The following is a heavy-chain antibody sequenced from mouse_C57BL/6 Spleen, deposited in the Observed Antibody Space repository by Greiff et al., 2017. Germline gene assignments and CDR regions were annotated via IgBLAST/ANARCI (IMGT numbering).Heavy chain of an antibody. D-gene: IGHD2-1*01. CDR3: ARWLYGNNEDWYFDV. J-gene: IGHJ1*03. CDR2: IYPGDGDT. Sequence: VQLQESGPELVKPGASVTISCKASGYAFSSSWMNWVKQRPGKGLEWIGRIYPGDGDTNYTGLFKGLARQTADKSSSTAYMQLISLAAEDSAVYFCARWLYGNNEDWYFDVWGTGTSVTVSS. V-gene: IGHV1-82*01. CDR1: GYAFSSSW.